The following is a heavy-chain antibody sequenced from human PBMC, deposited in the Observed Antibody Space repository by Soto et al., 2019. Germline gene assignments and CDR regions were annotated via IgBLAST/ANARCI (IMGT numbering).Heavy chain of an antibody. CDR1: GFTFSSYS. CDR3: PRDRAISGSYHFDY. J-gene: IGHJ4*01. D-gene: IGHD1-26*01. CDR2: ISSSSSTI. V-gene: IGHV3-48*02. Sequence: EVQLVESGGGLVQPGGSLRLSCAASGFTFSSYSMNWVRQAPGKGLEWVSYISSSSSTIYYADSVKGRFTISRDNAKNSLYLQMNSLRDEDTAVYYCPRDRAISGSYHFDYCGHGTLVTVSS.